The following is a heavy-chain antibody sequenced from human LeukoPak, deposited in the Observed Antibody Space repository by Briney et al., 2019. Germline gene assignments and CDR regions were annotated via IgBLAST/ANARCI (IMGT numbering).Heavy chain of an antibody. J-gene: IGHJ4*02. CDR2: ISGSGGST. Sequence: GGSLRLSCAASGFTFSSYAMSWVRQAPGRGLEWVSAISGSGGSTYYADSVKGRFTISRDNSKNTLYLQMNSLRAEDTAVYYCAKGNTMIVVVSDYWGQGTPVTVSS. CDR1: GFTFSSYA. CDR3: AKGNTMIVVVSDY. V-gene: IGHV3-23*01. D-gene: IGHD3-22*01.